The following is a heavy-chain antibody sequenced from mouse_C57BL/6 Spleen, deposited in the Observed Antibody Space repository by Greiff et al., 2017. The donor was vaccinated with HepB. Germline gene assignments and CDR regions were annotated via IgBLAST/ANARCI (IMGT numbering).Heavy chain of an antibody. CDR1: GYAFSSYW. Sequence: VQRVESGAELVKPGASVKISCKASGYAFSSYWMNWVKQRPGKGLEWIGQIYPGDGDTNYNGKFKGKATLTADKSSSTAYMQLSSLTSEDSAVYFCARQGTTVVPHWYFDVWGTGTTVTVSS. CDR3: ARQGTTVVPHWYFDV. J-gene: IGHJ1*03. CDR2: IYPGDGDT. D-gene: IGHD1-1*01. V-gene: IGHV1-80*01.